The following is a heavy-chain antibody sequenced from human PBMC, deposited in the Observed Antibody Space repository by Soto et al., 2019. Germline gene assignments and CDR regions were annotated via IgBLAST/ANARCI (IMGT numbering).Heavy chain of an antibody. V-gene: IGHV4-34*01. CDR3: ARDKITGLFDY. CDR2: INHSGST. D-gene: IGHD2-8*02. Sequence: SETLSLTCAVYGGSFSGYYWTWIRQPPGTGLEWIGGINHSGSTNYNPSLKSRVTISVDTSKNQFSLKLTSVTAADTTVYYCARDKITGLFDYWGQGTLVTVSS. J-gene: IGHJ4*02. CDR1: GGSFSGYY.